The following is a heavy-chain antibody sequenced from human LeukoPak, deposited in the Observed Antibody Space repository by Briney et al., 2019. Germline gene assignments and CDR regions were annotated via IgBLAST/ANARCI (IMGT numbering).Heavy chain of an antibody. D-gene: IGHD2-15*01. CDR2: ISGSGGST. J-gene: IGHJ4*02. CDR1: GFTFSSYA. V-gene: IGHV3-23*01. CDR3: AKRRGYCSGGSCFPTSYYFDY. Sequence: GGSLRLSCAASGFTFSSYAMSWVRQAPGKGLEWVSAISGSGGSTYYADSVKGRFTISRDNSKNTLYLQMNSLRAEDTAVYCCAKRRGYCSGGSCFPTSYYFDYWGQGTLVTVSS.